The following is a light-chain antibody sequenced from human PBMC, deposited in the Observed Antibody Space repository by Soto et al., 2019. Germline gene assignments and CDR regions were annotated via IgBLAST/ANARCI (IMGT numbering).Light chain of an antibody. CDR2: DAS. Sequence: DIQVTQSPSTLSASVGDRVISACRASQTAAKWVAWYQQKPGKAPNVLIYDASLLESGVPSRFSGSGSGTLFTLTISNLQPDDFATYYCQQYNDYPYTFGQGTKVEI. V-gene: IGKV1-5*01. J-gene: IGKJ2*01. CDR1: QTAAKW. CDR3: QQYNDYPYT.